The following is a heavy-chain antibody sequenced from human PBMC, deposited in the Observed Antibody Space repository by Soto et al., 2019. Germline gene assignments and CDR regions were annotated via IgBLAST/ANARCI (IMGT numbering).Heavy chain of an antibody. CDR1: GFTFISYS. V-gene: IGHV3-21*02. Sequence: EVQLVESGGGLVKPGGSLRLSCAASGFTFISYSMNWVRQAPGKGLEWVSSISSGSSYISYAESVKGRFTISRDNAKNSLYLQMHSLRAEDTAVYHCARDHDSSTYYRRFDDWGQGTLLTVSS. J-gene: IGHJ4*02. D-gene: IGHD3-22*01. CDR3: ARDHDSSTYYRRFDD. CDR2: ISSGSSYI.